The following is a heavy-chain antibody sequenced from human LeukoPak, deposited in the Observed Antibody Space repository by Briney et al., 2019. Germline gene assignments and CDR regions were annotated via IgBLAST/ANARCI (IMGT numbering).Heavy chain of an antibody. V-gene: IGHV1-69*04. CDR2: IIPIFGIA. Sequence: SVNLSCNSSGSTFSSYAISWVRQGPGQGLEWLGRIIPIFGIANYAQKFQGRVTITADKSTSTAYMELSSLRSEDTAVYYCARGYYDSSPMDVWGQGTTVTVSS. CDR3: ARGYYDSSPMDV. J-gene: IGHJ6*02. CDR1: GSTFSSYA. D-gene: IGHD3-22*01.